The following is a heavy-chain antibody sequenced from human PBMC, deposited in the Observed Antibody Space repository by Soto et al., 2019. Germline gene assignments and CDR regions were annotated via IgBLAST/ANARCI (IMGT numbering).Heavy chain of an antibody. CDR3: ARHHHLYYYYYGMDV. V-gene: IGHV4-34*01. CDR2: INHSGST. CDR1: GGSFSGYY. Sequence: QVQLQQWGAGLLKPSETLSLTCAVYGGSFSGYYWSWIRQPPGKGLECNGEINHSGSTNYNPSLKSLVTTSIDTSKNPSSLKLSSVTAAYTAVYYCARHHHLYYYYYGMDVWGQRTTVTVSS. J-gene: IGHJ6*02.